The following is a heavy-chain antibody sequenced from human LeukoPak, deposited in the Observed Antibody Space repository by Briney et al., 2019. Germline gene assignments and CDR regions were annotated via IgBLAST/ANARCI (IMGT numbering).Heavy chain of an antibody. V-gene: IGHV3-48*03. D-gene: IGHD6-19*01. Sequence: GGSLRLSCAASGFTFSSYEMNWVRQAPGKGLEWVSYISSSGSTIYYADSVKGRFTISRDNAKNSLYLQMNSLRAEDTAVYYCASHSSGWYSDFEYWGPGTLVTVSS. CDR1: GFTFSSYE. CDR2: ISSSGSTI. J-gene: IGHJ4*02. CDR3: ASHSSGWYSDFEY.